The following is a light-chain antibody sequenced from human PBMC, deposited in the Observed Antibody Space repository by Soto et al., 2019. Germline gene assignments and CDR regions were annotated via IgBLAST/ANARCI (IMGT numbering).Light chain of an antibody. CDR1: SSDVGGYNY. V-gene: IGLV2-14*01. CDR2: DVS. CDR3: SSYTSSSTPYV. J-gene: IGLJ1*01. Sequence: QSVLTQPASVSGSPGQSITISCTGTSSDVGGYNYVSWYQQHPGKAPKLMIYDVSNRPSGVSNRFSGSKSGNTASLTISGLQDEDEADYYCSSYTSSSTPYVFGTGTKVTV.